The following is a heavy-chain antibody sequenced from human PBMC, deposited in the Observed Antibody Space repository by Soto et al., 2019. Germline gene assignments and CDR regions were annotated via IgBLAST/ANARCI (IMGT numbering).Heavy chain of an antibody. CDR3: ARHEPYSSNYNWFDP. CDR1: GGSISSSSYY. CDR2: IYYSGST. J-gene: IGHJ5*02. V-gene: IGHV4-39*01. D-gene: IGHD6-13*01. Sequence: PSETLSLTCTVSGGSISSSSYYWGWIRQPPGKGLEWIGSIYYSGSTYYNPSLKSRVTISVDTSKNQFSLKLSSVTAADTAVYYCARHEPYSSNYNWFDPWGQGTLVTVSS.